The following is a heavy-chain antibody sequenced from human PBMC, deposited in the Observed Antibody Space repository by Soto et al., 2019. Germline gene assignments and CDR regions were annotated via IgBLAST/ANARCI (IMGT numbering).Heavy chain of an antibody. D-gene: IGHD2-2*01. CDR1: GFTFSSYA. J-gene: IGHJ4*02. CDR3: ASGIYCSSTSCYDY. CDR2: INSDGSST. Sequence: GGSLRLSCAASGFTFSSYAMSWVRQAPGKGLVWVSRINSDGSSTSYADSVKGRFTISRDNAKNTLYLQMNSLRAEDTAVYYCASGIYCSSTSCYDYWGQGTLVTVSS. V-gene: IGHV3-74*01.